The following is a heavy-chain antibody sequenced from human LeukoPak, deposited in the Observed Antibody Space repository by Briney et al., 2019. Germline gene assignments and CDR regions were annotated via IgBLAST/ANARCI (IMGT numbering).Heavy chain of an antibody. CDR3: ARVYAQRNWFDP. V-gene: IGHV4-31*03. D-gene: IGHD2-8*01. Sequence: PSETLSLTCTVSGGSISSGGYYWGWIRQHPGKGLEWIGYIYYSGSTYYNPSLKSRVTISVDTSKNQFSLKLSSVTAADTAIYYCARVYAQRNWFDPWGQGTLVTVSS. J-gene: IGHJ5*02. CDR1: GGSISSGGYY. CDR2: IYYSGST.